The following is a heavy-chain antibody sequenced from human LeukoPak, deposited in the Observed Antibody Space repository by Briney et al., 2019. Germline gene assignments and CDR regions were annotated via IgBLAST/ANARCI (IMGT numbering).Heavy chain of an antibody. CDR3: ARDLMNYYDSSGYGY. CDR2: IIPIFGTA. D-gene: IGHD3-22*01. J-gene: IGHJ4*02. V-gene: IGHV1-69*06. CDR1: GYTFTSNY. Sequence: ASVKVSCNAFGYTFTSNYMHWVRQAPGQGLEWMGGIIPIFGTANYAQKFQGRVTITADKSTSTAYMELSSLRSEDTAVYYCARDLMNYYDSSGYGYWGQGTLVTVSS.